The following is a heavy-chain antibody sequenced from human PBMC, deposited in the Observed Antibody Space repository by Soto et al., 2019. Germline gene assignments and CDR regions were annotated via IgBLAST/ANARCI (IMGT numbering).Heavy chain of an antibody. CDR2: INTNGGST. CDR3: ARGPYHFDY. CDR1: GFTFSRYA. Sequence: EVQLVESGGGLVQPGGSLRLSCAASGFTFSRYAMHWVRQAPGKGLEYVSTINTNGGSTHYANSVKGRFTISRDNSKNTLYLQMGSLRAEDMAVYYGARGPYHFDYWGQGTLVTVSS. J-gene: IGHJ4*02. V-gene: IGHV3-64*01.